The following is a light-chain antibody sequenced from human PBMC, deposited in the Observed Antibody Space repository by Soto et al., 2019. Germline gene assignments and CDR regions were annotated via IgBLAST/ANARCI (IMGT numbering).Light chain of an antibody. CDR3: QQYDSSSYT. Sequence: EFVLTQSPGTLSLSPGERVTLSCRASQSLTNNYLAWYQHKPGQPPRLLIYAASSRAPGIPDRFSGSGPGTDFTLTITSLEPEDFAIYYCQQYDSSSYTFGRGTKLEIK. V-gene: IGKV3-20*01. CDR2: AAS. J-gene: IGKJ2*01. CDR1: QSLTNNY.